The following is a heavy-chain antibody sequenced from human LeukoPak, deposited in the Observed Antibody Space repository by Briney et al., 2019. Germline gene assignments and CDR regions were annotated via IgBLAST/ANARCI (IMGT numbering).Heavy chain of an antibody. CDR2: IYYSGTT. CDR3: ARGVYIAAAQYGY. J-gene: IGHJ4*02. V-gene: IGHV4-59*01. D-gene: IGHD6-13*01. Sequence: PSETLSLTCTVSGGSISSYYWSWIRQPPGKGLEWIGYIYYSGTTNYNPSLKSRVTISVDTSKNQFSLKLSSVTAADTAVYHCARGVYIAAAQYGYWGQGTLVSVSS. CDR1: GGSISSYY.